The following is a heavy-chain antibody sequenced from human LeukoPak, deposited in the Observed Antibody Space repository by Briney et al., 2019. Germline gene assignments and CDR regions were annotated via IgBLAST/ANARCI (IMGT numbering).Heavy chain of an antibody. CDR2: IKKDGSEK. CDR1: GFTFSSYW. J-gene: IGHJ3*02. V-gene: IGHV3-7*01. Sequence: PGGSLRLSCAASGFTFSSYWMSWVRQAPGKGLEWVVNIKKDGSEKYYVDSVKGRFTISRDNAKNSLYLQMNSLRAEDTAVYYCARPAAPAFGHYYDISGWALDIWGQGTMVTVSS. CDR3: ARPAAPAFGHYYDISGWALDI. D-gene: IGHD3-22*01.